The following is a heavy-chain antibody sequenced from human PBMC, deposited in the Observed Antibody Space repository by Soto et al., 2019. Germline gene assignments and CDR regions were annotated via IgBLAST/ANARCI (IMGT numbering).Heavy chain of an antibody. Sequence: GGSLRLSCTASGFTFSSYSMNWVRQAPGKGLEWVSSISSSSSYIYYADSVKGRFTISRDNAKNSLYLQMNSLRAEDTAVYYCARGPVGELFPFDYWGQGTLVTVSS. CDR1: GFTFSSYS. V-gene: IGHV3-21*01. CDR2: ISSSSSYI. J-gene: IGHJ4*02. D-gene: IGHD3-16*01. CDR3: ARGPVGELFPFDY.